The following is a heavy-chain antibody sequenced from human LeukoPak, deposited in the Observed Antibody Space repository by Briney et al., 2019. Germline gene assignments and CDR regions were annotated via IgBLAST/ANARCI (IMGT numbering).Heavy chain of an antibody. CDR1: GGSFSGYY. V-gene: IGHV4-34*01. Sequence: TSETLSLTCAVYGGSFSGYYWSWIRQPPGKGLEWIGEINHSGSTNYNPSLKSRVTISVDTSKNQFSLKLSSVTAADTAVYYCAREIRYFDWLLQRQDAFDIWGQGTMVTVSS. D-gene: IGHD3-9*01. J-gene: IGHJ3*02. CDR2: INHSGST. CDR3: AREIRYFDWLLQRQDAFDI.